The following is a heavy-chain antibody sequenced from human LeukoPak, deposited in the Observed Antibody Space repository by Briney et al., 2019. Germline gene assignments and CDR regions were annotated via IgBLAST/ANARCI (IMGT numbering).Heavy chain of an antibody. CDR1: GGSISSYY. Sequence: SETLSLTCTASGGSISSYYWSWIRQSPGKGLEWIGYIYPTGGTNYNPSLKSRVTMSVDTSKNQFSLKLNSVTAADTAVYFCARFAYCGSGCWYYFDYWGQGALVTVSS. CDR3: ARFAYCGSGCWYYFDY. CDR2: IYPTGGT. V-gene: IGHV4-4*09. D-gene: IGHD2-21*02. J-gene: IGHJ4*02.